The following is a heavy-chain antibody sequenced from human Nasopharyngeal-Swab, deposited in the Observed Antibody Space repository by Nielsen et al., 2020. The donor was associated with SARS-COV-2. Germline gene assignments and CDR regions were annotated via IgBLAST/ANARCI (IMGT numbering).Heavy chain of an antibody. D-gene: IGHD3-22*01. CDR2: ISGSGGST. V-gene: IGHV3-23*01. J-gene: IGHJ4*02. Sequence: GESLKISCAASGFTFSSYAMSWVRQAPGKGLEWVSAISGSGGSTSHADSVKGRFTISRDNSKNTLYLQMNSLRAEDTAVYYCAKVPLYYYDSSGPRDYWGQGTLVTVSS. CDR3: AKVPLYYYDSSGPRDY. CDR1: GFTFSSYA.